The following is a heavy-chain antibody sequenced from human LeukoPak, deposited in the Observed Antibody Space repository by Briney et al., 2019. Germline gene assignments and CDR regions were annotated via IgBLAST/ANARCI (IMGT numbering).Heavy chain of an antibody. CDR2: IYSGGST. Sequence: GGSLRLSCAASGFTVSSNYMSWVRQAPWKGLEWVSVIYSGGSTYYADSVKGRFTISRDNSKNTLYLQMNSLRVEDTAVYYCASGYSNSWYSADFDYWGQGTLVAVSS. CDR1: GFTVSSNY. D-gene: IGHD6-13*01. CDR3: ASGYSNSWYSADFDY. J-gene: IGHJ4*02. V-gene: IGHV3-66*01.